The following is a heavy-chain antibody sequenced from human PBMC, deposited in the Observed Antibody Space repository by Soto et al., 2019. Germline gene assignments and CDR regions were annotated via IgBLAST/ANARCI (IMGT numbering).Heavy chain of an antibody. V-gene: IGHV3-74*01. Sequence: EVQLVESGGGLVQPGGSLRLSCAASGFTFSTYWMHWVRQAPGKGLVWVSRINSDGSSTSYADSVKGRFTISRDNXNNTLDLQKNSLRAEDTAVYYCARVDGSSGGYPDYWGQGTLVTVSS. CDR1: GFTFSTYW. D-gene: IGHD6-19*01. J-gene: IGHJ4*02. CDR3: ARVDGSSGGYPDY. CDR2: INSDGSST.